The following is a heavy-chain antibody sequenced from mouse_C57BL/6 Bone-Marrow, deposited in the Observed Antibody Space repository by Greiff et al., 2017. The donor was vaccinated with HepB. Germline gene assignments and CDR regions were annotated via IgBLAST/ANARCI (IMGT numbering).Heavy chain of an antibody. CDR2: IHPNSGST. Sequence: QVQLQQPGAELVKPGASVKLSCKASGYTFTSYWMHWVKQRPGQGLEWIGMIHPNSGSTNYNEKFKSKATLTVDKSSSTAYMQLSSLTSEDSAVYYCARSEAYYYDSNYFDYWGQGTTLTVSS. D-gene: IGHD1-1*01. V-gene: IGHV1-64*01. CDR3: ARSEAYYYDSNYFDY. CDR1: GYTFTSYW. J-gene: IGHJ2*01.